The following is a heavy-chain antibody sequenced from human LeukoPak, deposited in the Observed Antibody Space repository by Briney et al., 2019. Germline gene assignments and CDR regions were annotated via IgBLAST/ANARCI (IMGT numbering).Heavy chain of an antibody. CDR2: IDYNGRNT. V-gene: IGHV3-20*04. D-gene: IGHD6-19*01. Sequence: PGGSLRLSCAASGFTFKEYGMSWVRQVPGKGLEWVSGIDYNGRNTGYADSVKGRFTISRDNAKNSLYLQARSLRAEDSALYYCARGGIGWYSDRWGQGTLVTVSS. CDR3: ARGGIGWYSDR. CDR1: GFTFKEYG. J-gene: IGHJ4*02.